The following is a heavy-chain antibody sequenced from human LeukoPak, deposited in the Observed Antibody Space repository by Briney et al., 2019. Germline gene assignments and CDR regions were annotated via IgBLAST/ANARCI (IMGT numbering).Heavy chain of an antibody. CDR1: GGSISSSSYY. Sequence: SETLSLTCTVSGGSISSSSYYWGWIRQPPGKGLEWIGEINHSGSTNYNPSLKSRVTISVDTSKNQFSLKLSSVTAADTAVYYCARGKRNYYDSSGWNPYYYFDYWGQGTLVTVSS. CDR3: ARGKRNYYDSSGWNPYYYFDY. V-gene: IGHV4-39*07. J-gene: IGHJ4*02. D-gene: IGHD3-22*01. CDR2: INHSGST.